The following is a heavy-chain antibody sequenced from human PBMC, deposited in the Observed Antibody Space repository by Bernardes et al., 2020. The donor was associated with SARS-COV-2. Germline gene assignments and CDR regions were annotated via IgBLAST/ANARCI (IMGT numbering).Heavy chain of an antibody. J-gene: IGHJ4*02. Sequence: GGSLRLSCAASGFTFDDYAMHWVRQAPGKGLEWVSGISWNSGSIGYADSVKGRFTISRDNAKNSLYLQMNSLRAEDTALYYCAKDIGWGYGDPNSYYFDYWGQGTLVTVSS. CDR2: ISWNSGSI. V-gene: IGHV3-9*01. CDR1: GFTFDDYA. D-gene: IGHD4-17*01. CDR3: AKDIGWGYGDPNSYYFDY.